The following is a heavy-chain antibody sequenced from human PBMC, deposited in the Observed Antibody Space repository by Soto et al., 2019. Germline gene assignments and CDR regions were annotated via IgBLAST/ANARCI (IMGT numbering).Heavy chain of an antibody. CDR2: MNPNSGNT. D-gene: IGHD3-10*01. CDR3: ARPPYYYGSGSSHLDY. V-gene: IGHV1-8*01. J-gene: IGHJ4*02. Sequence: ASVKVSCKASGYTFTSYDINWVRQATGQGLEWMGWMNPNSGNTGYAQKFQGRVTMTRNTSISTAYMELSSLRSEDTAVYYCARPPYYYGSGSSHLDYWGQGSLVTVSS. CDR1: GYTFTSYD.